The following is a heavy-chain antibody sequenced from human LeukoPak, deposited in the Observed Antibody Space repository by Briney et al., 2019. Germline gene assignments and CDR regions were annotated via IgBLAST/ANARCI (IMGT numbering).Heavy chain of an antibody. CDR3: ARESSKVIDAFDI. Sequence: SETLSLTCTVSGRSISSYYWNWIRQPAGKGLEWIGRIYTSGSTNYNPSLKSRVTISIDKSKNQFSLKLSSVTAADTAVNYCARESSKVIDAFDIWAQGTMVTVSS. V-gene: IGHV4-4*07. CDR2: IYTSGST. J-gene: IGHJ3*02. CDR1: GRSISSYY. D-gene: IGHD3-16*02.